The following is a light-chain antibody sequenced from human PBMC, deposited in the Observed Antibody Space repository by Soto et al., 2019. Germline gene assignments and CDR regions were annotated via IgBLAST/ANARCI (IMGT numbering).Light chain of an antibody. CDR1: SRDVGSYNY. J-gene: IGLJ2*01. CDR3: NSYAGFNYIV. Sequence: QSVLTQPPSASGSPGQSVTITCTGTSRDVGSYNYVSWYQHHSGYAFKLLISEVSERPSGVPDRFSGSKSANTASLTVSGLQAEDEADYYCNSYAGFNYIVIGGGTK. CDR2: EVS. V-gene: IGLV2-8*01.